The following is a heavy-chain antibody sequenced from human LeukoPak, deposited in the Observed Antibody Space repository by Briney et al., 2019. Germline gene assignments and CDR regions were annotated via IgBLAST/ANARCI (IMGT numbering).Heavy chain of an antibody. CDR2: ISGSRGAI. Sequence: PGGSLRLSCAASGFTFSSYEMNWVRQAPGKGLEWVSYISGSRGAIYYADSVKGRFTISKDNAKNSLYLQMNSLRAEDTAVYYCARSLIADGAFDIWGQGTMVTVSS. CDR3: ARSLIADGAFDI. D-gene: IGHD2-21*01. V-gene: IGHV3-48*03. J-gene: IGHJ3*02. CDR1: GFTFSSYE.